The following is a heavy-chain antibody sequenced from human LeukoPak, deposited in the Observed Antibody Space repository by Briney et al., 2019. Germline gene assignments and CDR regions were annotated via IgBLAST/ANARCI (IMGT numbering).Heavy chain of an antibody. CDR2: IYTSGST. CDR1: GGSISSYY. V-gene: IGHV4-4*07. D-gene: IGHD3-10*01. CDR3: AREGGYYYGSGRFDY. J-gene: IGHJ4*02. Sequence: SETLSLTCTVSGGSISSYYWSWIRQPAGKGLEWIGRIYTSGSTNYNPSLKSRVTISVDKSKNQFSLKLSSVTAADTAVYYRAREGGYYYGSGRFDYWGQGTLVTVSS.